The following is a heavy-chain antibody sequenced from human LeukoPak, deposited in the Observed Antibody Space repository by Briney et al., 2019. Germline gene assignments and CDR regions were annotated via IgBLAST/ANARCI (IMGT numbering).Heavy chain of an antibody. CDR3: ARDSTGGVDY. Sequence: PGGSLRLSCAASGFTFSIYSMNWVRQAPGKGLEWVSYISSSSTTIYYADSVKGRFTISRDNAKNSLYLQMNSLRAEDTAVYYCARDSTGGVDYWGQGTLVTVSS. V-gene: IGHV3-48*04. CDR1: GFTFSIYS. D-gene: IGHD4-23*01. J-gene: IGHJ4*02. CDR2: ISSSSTTI.